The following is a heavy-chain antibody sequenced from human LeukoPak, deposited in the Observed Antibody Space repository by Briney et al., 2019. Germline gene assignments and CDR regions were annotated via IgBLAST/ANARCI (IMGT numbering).Heavy chain of an antibody. D-gene: IGHD5-12*01. J-gene: IGHJ6*03. CDR1: GYTFTSYD. V-gene: IGHV1-8*03. CDR3: ARGGSGYSGWSYYYYYYYMDV. CDR2: MNPNSGNT. Sequence: EASVKVSCKGSGYTFTSYDINWVRQATGQGLEWMGWMNPNSGNTGYAQKFQGRVTITRNTSISTAYMELSSLRSEDTAVYYCARGGSGYSGWSYYYYYYYMDVWGKGTTVTVSS.